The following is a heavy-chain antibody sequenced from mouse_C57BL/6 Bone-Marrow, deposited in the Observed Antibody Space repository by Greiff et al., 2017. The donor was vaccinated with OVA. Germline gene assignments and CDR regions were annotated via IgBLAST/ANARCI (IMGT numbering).Heavy chain of an antibody. Sequence: VQLQQPGAELVKPGASVKMSCKASGYTFTSYWITWVKQRPGQGLEWIGEIDPSDSYTNYNQKFKGKATLTVDTSSSTAYMQLSSLTSEDSAVYYCASAVFAYWGQGTLVTVSA. V-gene: IGHV1-69*02. CDR1: GYTFTSYW. CDR2: IDPSDSYT. J-gene: IGHJ3*01. CDR3: ASAVFAY.